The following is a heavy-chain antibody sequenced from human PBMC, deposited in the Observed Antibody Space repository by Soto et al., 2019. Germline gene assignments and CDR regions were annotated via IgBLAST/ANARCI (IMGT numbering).Heavy chain of an antibody. CDR1: GYTFTSYG. V-gene: IGHV1-18*01. CDR3: AREVGGVIVIPGAFDI. D-gene: IGHD3-16*02. CDR2: ISAYNGNT. Sequence: ASVKVSCKASGYTFTSYGISWVRQAPGQGLEWMGWISAYNGNTNYAQKLQGRVTMTTDTSTSTAYMELRSLRSDDTAVYYCAREVGGVIVIPGAFDIWGQGTMVTVSS. J-gene: IGHJ3*02.